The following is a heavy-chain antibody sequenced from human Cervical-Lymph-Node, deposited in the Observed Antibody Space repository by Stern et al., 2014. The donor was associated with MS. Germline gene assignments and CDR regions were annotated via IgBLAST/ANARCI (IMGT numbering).Heavy chain of an antibody. CDR1: KFTLSDAW. Sequence: EVQLVESGGGLVKPGGSLRLSCAASKFTLSDAWMNWVRQAPGKGLEWVGRIKSKSEGGTTDYGPQVKGRFTISRDASKNTVYLHMNSLKTEDTAVYYCTTGYAVWVAAGGNYGVDVWGQGTTVTVSS. CDR2: IKSKSEGGTT. D-gene: IGHD6-13*01. V-gene: IGHV3-15*01. CDR3: TTGYAVWVAAGGNYGVDV. J-gene: IGHJ6*02.